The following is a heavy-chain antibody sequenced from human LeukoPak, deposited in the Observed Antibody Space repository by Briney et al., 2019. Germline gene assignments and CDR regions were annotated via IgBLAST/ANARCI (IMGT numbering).Heavy chain of an antibody. CDR3: ARVGGSGSSLYYFGY. CDR1: GGTFSTYA. D-gene: IGHD3-10*01. J-gene: IGHJ4*02. Sequence: SCKASGGTFSTYAMHWVRQAPGKGLEWVGIMSYDGSLKYYADSVKGRFTISRDNSKNTLYLQMNSLRAEDTAVYYCARVGGSGSSLYYFGYWGQGTLVTVSS. CDR2: MSYDGSLK. V-gene: IGHV3-30-3*01.